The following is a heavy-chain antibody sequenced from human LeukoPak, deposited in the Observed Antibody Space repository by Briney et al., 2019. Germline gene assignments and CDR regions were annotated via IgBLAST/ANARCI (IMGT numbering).Heavy chain of an antibody. Sequence: ASVKVSCKASGGTFSSYAISWVRQAPGQGLGWMGWISAYNGNTNYAQKLQGRVTMTTDTSTSTAYMELRSLRSDDTAVYYCARFNDYVWGSLSSNWFDPWGQGTLVTVSS. D-gene: IGHD3-16*01. J-gene: IGHJ5*02. CDR1: GGTFSSYA. V-gene: IGHV1-18*01. CDR2: ISAYNGNT. CDR3: ARFNDYVWGSLSSNWFDP.